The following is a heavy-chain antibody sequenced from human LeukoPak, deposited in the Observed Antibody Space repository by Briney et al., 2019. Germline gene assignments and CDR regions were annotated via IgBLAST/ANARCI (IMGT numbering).Heavy chain of an antibody. J-gene: IGHJ6*02. CDR3: ARGRRQRAAANKEYNYCYVMDV. D-gene: IGHD6-25*01. CDR1: GGTFSSYA. CDR2: IIPIFGTA. V-gene: IGHV1-69*13. Sequence: ASVKVSCKASGGTFSSYAISWVRQAPGQGLEWMGGIIPIFGTANYAQKFQGRVTITADESTSTAYMELSSLRSEDTAVYFCARGRRQRAAANKEYNYCYVMDVWGLGTTVTVSS.